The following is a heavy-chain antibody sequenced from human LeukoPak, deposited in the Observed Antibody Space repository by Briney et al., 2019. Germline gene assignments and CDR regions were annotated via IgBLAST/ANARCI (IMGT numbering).Heavy chain of an antibody. CDR3: ARREYSGYEGAWLAH. J-gene: IGHJ5*02. CDR2: IYTSGST. Sequence: SETLSLTCAVSGGSISSGGSYWSWIRQPAGKGLEWIGRIYTSGSTNYNPSLKSRVTMSVDTSKNQFSLKLSSVTAADTAVYYCARREYSGYEGAWLAHWGQGTLVTVSS. V-gene: IGHV4-61*02. CDR1: GGSISSGGSY. D-gene: IGHD5-12*01.